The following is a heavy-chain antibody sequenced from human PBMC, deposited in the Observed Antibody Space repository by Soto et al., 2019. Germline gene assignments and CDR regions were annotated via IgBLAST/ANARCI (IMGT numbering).Heavy chain of an antibody. CDR1: GFTFSSYA. D-gene: IGHD3-9*01. J-gene: IGHJ4*02. Sequence: QVQLVESGGGVVQPGRSLRLSCAASGFTFSSYAMHWVRQAPGKGLEWVAVISDDGSNKDYADSVKGLFTISRDNSKDTLYLQMNSLSDEDTAVYYCARGRRSIVTGYYGVAGFDYWRQGTLVTFSS. CDR3: ARGRRSIVTGYYGVAGFDY. V-gene: IGHV3-30-3*01. CDR2: ISDDGSNK.